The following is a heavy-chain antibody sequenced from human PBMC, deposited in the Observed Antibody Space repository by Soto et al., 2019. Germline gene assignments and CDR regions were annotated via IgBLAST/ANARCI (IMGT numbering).Heavy chain of an antibody. CDR2: IKQDGSEK. CDR3: GRVRRSDPDDY. V-gene: IGHV3-7*01. J-gene: IGHJ4*02. D-gene: IGHD2-15*01. CDR1: GFSFSSYW. Sequence: EVQLVESGGGLVQPGGSLRLSCAASGFSFSSYWMSWVRQAPGKGLEWVANIKQDGSEKQYVDFVKGRFTISRDNAKNSLYLPMNSLRDEDTAVYYCGRVRRSDPDDYWGQGTLVTVSS.